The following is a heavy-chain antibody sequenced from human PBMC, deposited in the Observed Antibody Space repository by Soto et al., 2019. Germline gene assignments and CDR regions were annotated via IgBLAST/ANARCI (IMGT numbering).Heavy chain of an antibody. CDR1: GGSVSSDSYY. J-gene: IGHJ4*02. V-gene: IGHV4-61*01. D-gene: IGHD2-2*01. Sequence: ASETLSLTCTVSGGSVSSDSYYWIWIRHPPGKGLEWIGYIYYSGSTNYNPSLKSRITISGDTSKNQFSLKLSSVTAADTAVYYCARVNYCSSSSCYWLDYWGQGTLVTVSS. CDR3: ARVNYCSSSSCYWLDY. CDR2: IYYSGST.